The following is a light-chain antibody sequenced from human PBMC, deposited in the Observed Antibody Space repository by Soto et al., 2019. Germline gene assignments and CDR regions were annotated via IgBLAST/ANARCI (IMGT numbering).Light chain of an antibody. CDR2: GAS. Sequence: EIVLTQSPGTLSLSPGERATLSCRASQSVAGSFLAWYQQKPGQAPRLLIHGASSRATGIPDRFSGSESGTDFTLTISRLEPEDFAVYYCQQRNRWPPVTFGGGTRVEIK. V-gene: IGKV3D-20*02. J-gene: IGKJ4*01. CDR1: QSVAGSF. CDR3: QQRNRWPPVT.